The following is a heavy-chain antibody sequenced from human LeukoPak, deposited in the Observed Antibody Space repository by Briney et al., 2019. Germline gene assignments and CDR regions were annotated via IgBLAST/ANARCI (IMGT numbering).Heavy chain of an antibody. CDR2: INHSGST. CDR3: ARGHQYYDFWSGYKAWFDP. Sequence: SETLSLTCAVYGGSFSGYYWSWIRQPPGKGLEWIGEINHSGSTNYNPCLKSRVTISVDTSKNQFSLKLSSVTAADTAVYYCARGHQYYDFWSGYKAWFDPWGQGTLVTVSS. J-gene: IGHJ5*02. CDR1: GGSFSGYY. V-gene: IGHV4-34*01. D-gene: IGHD3-3*01.